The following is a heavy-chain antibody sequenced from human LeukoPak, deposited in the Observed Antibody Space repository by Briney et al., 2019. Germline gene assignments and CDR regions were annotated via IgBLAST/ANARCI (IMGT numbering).Heavy chain of an antibody. J-gene: IGHJ3*01. Sequence: SETLSLTCTVSGGSISNSNSYWVWVRQAPGKGLEWMGSIYYSGTTHYNSSLKSRVTVSADTSKNQFSLKVNSLTAADTALYYCARRPYHYDIIGPVWGQGTMVTVSS. CDR1: GGSISNSNSY. D-gene: IGHD3-22*01. CDR3: ARRPYHYDIIGPV. CDR2: IYYSGTT. V-gene: IGHV4-39*07.